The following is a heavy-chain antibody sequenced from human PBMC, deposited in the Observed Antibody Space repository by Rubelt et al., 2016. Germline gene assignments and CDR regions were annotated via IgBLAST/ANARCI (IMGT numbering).Heavy chain of an antibody. CDR3: ARARKYSSSSTGYFDL. J-gene: IGHJ2*01. V-gene: IGHV4-39*01. CDR2: IYYSGST. Sequence: QLQLQESGPGLVKPSETLSLTCTVSGGSISSSSYYWGWIRQPPGKGLEWIGSIYYSGSTYYNPSLNGGVTISVDTAQNQFSLKLSSVTAADPAVYYCARARKYSSSSTGYFDLWGRGTLVTVSS. D-gene: IGHD6-6*01. CDR1: GGSISSSSYY.